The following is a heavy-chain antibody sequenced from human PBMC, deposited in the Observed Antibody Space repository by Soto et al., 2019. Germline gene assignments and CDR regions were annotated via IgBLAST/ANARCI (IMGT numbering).Heavy chain of an antibody. D-gene: IGHD3-10*01. CDR2: ISWNSGSI. CDR3: AKGRVVRGVIYYYGMDV. Sequence: SLRLSCAASGFTFDDYAMHWVRQAPGKGLEWVSGISWNSGSIGYADSVKGRFTISRDNAKNSLYLQMNSLRAEDTALYYCAKGRVVRGVIYYYGMDVWGQGTTVTVSS. CDR1: GFTFDDYA. V-gene: IGHV3-9*01. J-gene: IGHJ6*02.